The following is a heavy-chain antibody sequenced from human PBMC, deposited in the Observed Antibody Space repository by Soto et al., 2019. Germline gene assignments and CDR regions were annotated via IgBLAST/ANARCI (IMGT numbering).Heavy chain of an antibody. CDR2: INPSGGST. D-gene: IGHD3-22*01. CDR1: GYTFTSYY. V-gene: IGHV1-46*03. J-gene: IGHJ5*02. Sequence: ASVKVSCKASGYTFTSYYMHWVLQAPGQGLEWMGIINPSGGSTSYAQKFQGRVTMTRDTSTSTVYMELSSLRSEDTAVYYCARGTMYYYDSSGYYEWFDPWGQGTLITVSS. CDR3: ARGTMYYYDSSGYYEWFDP.